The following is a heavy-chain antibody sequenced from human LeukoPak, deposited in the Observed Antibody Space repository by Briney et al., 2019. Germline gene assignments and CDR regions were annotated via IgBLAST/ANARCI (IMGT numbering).Heavy chain of an antibody. V-gene: IGHV5-51*01. D-gene: IGHD3-9*01. J-gene: IGHJ4*02. CDR3: AGLGAGGLRYFDWFRERDY. CDR2: IYPGDSDT. CDR1: EYTFTSYW. Sequence: GESLKISCKGSEYTFTSYWIGWVRQMPGKGLEWMGIIYPGDSDTRYSPSFQGQVTISADKSISTAYLQWSSLRASDTAMYFCAGLGAGGLRYFDWFRERDYWGQGTLVTVSS.